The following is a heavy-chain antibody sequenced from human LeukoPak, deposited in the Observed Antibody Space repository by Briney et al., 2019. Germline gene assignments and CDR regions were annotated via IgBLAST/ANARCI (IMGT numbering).Heavy chain of an antibody. D-gene: IGHD6-13*01. CDR2: IYYSGST. V-gene: IGHV4-39*01. J-gene: IGHJ5*02. CDR3: AGGIAAAGTGWFDP. Sequence: IPSETLSLTCTVSGGSISSRSYCWGWIRQPPGKGLEWIGSIYYSGSTYYNPPLKSRATISVDTSKNQFSLKLSSVTAADTAVYYCAGGIAAAGTGWFDPWGQGTLVTVSS. CDR1: GGSISSRSYC.